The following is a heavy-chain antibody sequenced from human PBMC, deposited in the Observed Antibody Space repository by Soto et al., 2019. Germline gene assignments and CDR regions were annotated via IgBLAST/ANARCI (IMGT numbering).Heavy chain of an antibody. V-gene: IGHV4-38-2*01. CDR3: ARVRPWVPYYYASSPYTSANWFDP. CDR1: GYSISSGYY. CDR2: IYHCGST. D-gene: IGHD3-22*01. Sequence: SETLSLTCAVSGYSISSGYYWGCLRQPPGKGLEWIGSIYHCGSTYYNPSLNSRVTLSIDMTNNHVSLILNSVTAADTAVYYFARVRPWVPYYYASSPYTSANWFDPMLQGTLITVST. J-gene: IGHJ5*02.